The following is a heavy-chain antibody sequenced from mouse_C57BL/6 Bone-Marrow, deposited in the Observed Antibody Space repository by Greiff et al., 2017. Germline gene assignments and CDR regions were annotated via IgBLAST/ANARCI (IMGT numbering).Heavy chain of an antibody. CDR3: AREGLRYFDY. J-gene: IGHJ2*01. D-gene: IGHD2-4*01. V-gene: IGHV1-82*01. CDR2: IYPGDGDT. CDR1: GYAFSSSW. Sequence: VKVVESGPELVKPGASVKISCKASGYAFSSSWMNWVKQRPGKGLEWIGRIYPGDGDTNYNGKFKGKATLTADKSSSTAYMQLSSLTSEDSAVYFCAREGLRYFDYWGQGTTLTVSA.